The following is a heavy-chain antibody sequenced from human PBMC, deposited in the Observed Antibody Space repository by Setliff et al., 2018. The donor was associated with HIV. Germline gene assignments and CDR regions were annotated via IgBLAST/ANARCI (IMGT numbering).Heavy chain of an antibody. J-gene: IGHJ4*02. Sequence: PSETLSLTCAVYGGSFSGYYWSWIRQPPGKGLEWIGEINHSGSTNYNPSLKSRVTISVDTSKNQFSLKLSSVTAADTAVYYCARYRRPPYYLDYWGQGTLVTVSS. CDR1: GGSFSGYY. V-gene: IGHV4-34*01. CDR2: INHSGST. CDR3: ARYRRPPYYLDY. D-gene: IGHD3-16*02.